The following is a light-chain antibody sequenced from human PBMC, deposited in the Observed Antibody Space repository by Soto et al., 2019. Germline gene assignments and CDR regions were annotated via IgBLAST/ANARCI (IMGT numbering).Light chain of an antibody. Sequence: DIVLTQSPPTLSLSPGERATLSCRASQSVNRFLAWYQQKPGQAPRLLIYDTSNRATGLPARFSGSGSGTYFPLTISSLEPEVFAVYYCRQQRSNWPFGPGTKVDIK. V-gene: IGKV3-11*01. CDR2: DTS. CDR1: QSVNRF. CDR3: QQRSNWP. J-gene: IGKJ3*01.